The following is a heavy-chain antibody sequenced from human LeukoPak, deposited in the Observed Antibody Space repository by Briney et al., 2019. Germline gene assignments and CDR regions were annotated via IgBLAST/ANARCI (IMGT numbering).Heavy chain of an antibody. D-gene: IGHD2-2*01. CDR1: GDSISNYY. V-gene: IGHV4-4*07. J-gene: IGHJ3*01. CDR3: ARAYCDRTSCPQHDSFDF. Sequence: SETLSLTCTVSGDSISNYYWSWIRQPAGKGLEWIGRIYTSGSTNYNPSLKSRVTMSVDTSKNQFSLKLSSVTAADTAVYYCARAYCDRTSCPQHDSFDFWGQGTMVTVSS. CDR2: IYTSGST.